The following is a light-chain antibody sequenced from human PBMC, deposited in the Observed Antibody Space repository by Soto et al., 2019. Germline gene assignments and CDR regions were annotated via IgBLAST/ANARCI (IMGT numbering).Light chain of an antibody. J-gene: IGKJ3*01. CDR2: DAS. CDR1: QSISIW. CDR3: QQYNSYLFT. V-gene: IGKV1-5*01. Sequence: DIQMTQSPSTLSASVGDRVTITCRASQSISIWLAWYQQKPGKAPKLLIYDASSLESGLPSRFSGSGSGTEFTLTISSLQPDDFATYYCQQYNSYLFTFGPGTKVDIK.